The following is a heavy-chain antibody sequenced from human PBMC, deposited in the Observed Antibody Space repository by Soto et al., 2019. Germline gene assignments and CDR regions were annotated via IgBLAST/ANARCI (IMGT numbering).Heavy chain of an antibody. V-gene: IGHV1-3*04. Sequence: GASVKVSCKASGYTFSNYAMHWVRQAPGQRLEWMGWINIGNANTKYSQKFQGRVTITRDTSASTAYMQLSSLRSEDTAVYYCARGKNDYGLNWFDPWGKGTLVTVST. CDR2: INIGNANT. J-gene: IGHJ5*02. CDR1: GYTFSNYA. CDR3: ARGKNDYGLNWFDP. D-gene: IGHD4-17*01.